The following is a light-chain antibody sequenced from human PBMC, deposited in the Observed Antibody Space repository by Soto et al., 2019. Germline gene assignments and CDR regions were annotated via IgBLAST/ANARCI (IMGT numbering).Light chain of an antibody. CDR3: SSYTRSSTLEV. J-gene: IGLJ3*02. V-gene: IGLV2-14*01. CDR1: SSDVGYYNY. Sequence: QSALTQPASVSGSPGQLITISCTGTSSDVGYYNYVSWYQQHPGKAPKLMIYEVSNRPSGVSNRFSGSKSGNTASLTISGLQAEDEADYYCSSYTRSSTLEVFGGGTKLTVL. CDR2: EVS.